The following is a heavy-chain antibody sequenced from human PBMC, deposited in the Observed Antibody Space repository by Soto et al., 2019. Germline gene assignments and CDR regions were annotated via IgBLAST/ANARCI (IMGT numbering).Heavy chain of an antibody. CDR3: ARSVFP. J-gene: IGHJ5*02. V-gene: IGHV4-31*03. CDR2: FYYSGRT. CDR1: GGSISSGGYY. Sequence: QVQLQESGPGLVKPSQTLSLTCTVSGGSISSGGYYWNWIRQQPGKGLEGVGYFYYSGRTYYNTSLKSRVTRSVDTSQNQFSLKLSSVTAADTAVYYCARSVFPWGQGTLVTVSS.